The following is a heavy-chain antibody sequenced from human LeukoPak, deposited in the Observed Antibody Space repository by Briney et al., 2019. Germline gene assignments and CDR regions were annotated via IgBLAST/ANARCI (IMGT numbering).Heavy chain of an antibody. D-gene: IGHD2-15*01. CDR2: INPNSGGT. CDR3: ARVGFCSGGLCPYYFDY. V-gene: IGHV1-2*02. Sequence: ASVKVSCKASGYTFTGYYMHWVRQAPGQGLEWMGWINPNSGGTSFAQTFQGRVTMTRDTSISTAYMELSRLRSDDTAVYYCARVGFCSGGLCPYYFDYWGQGTLVTVSS. CDR1: GYTFTGYY. J-gene: IGHJ4*02.